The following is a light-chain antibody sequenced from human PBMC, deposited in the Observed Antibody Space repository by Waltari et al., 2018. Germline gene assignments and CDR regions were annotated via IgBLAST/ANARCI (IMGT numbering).Light chain of an antibody. V-gene: IGLV2-14*03. CDR2: YVA. Sequence: QSDLTQPASVSGSLGQSITISCTAPFRADRDYNYIPWYQQHPGKAPKLLFFYVANRPSGISTRFSASQSGDTASLSISGLRPEDEATYYCTSYTLLTFTWQFGGGTQLTVV. CDR3: TSYTLLTFTWQ. J-gene: IGLJ3*02. CDR1: FRADRDYNY.